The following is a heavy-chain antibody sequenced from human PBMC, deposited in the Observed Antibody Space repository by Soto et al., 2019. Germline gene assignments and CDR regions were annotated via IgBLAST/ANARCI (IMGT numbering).Heavy chain of an antibody. CDR2: IIPIFGTA. D-gene: IGHD1-1*01. Sequence: QVQLVQSGAEVKKPGSSVTVSCKAYGGTFSSYTISWVRQAPGQGLEWMGGIIPIFGTANYAQKFQGRVTITADESTSTAYMELSSLRSEDTSVYYCARGNHRCLQLLYFDFWGRFTIFTVSS. V-gene: IGHV1-69*12. CDR1: GGTFSSYT. J-gene: IGHJ2*01. CDR3: ARGNHRCLQLLYFDF.